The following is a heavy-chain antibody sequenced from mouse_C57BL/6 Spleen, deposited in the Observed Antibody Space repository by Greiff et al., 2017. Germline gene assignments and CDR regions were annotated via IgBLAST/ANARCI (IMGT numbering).Heavy chain of an antibody. Sequence: VQGVESGPELVKPGASVKISCKASGYAFSSSWMNWVKQRPGTGLEWIGRLYPGDGDPNYNGKFKGKATLTADKSSSTAYMQLSSLTSEDSAVYFCARDSETAQATLYYFDYWGQGTTLTVSS. CDR3: ARDSETAQATLYYFDY. CDR1: GYAFSSSW. J-gene: IGHJ2*01. V-gene: IGHV1-82*01. CDR2: LYPGDGDP. D-gene: IGHD3-2*02.